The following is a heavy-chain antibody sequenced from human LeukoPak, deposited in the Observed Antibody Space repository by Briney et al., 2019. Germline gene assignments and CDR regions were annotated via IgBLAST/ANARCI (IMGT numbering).Heavy chain of an antibody. CDR3: AKDRKRWLQLPRGYCYFDY. V-gene: IGHV1-2*02. Sequence: ASVKVSCKASGYTFTGYYMHWVRQAPGQGLEWMGWINPNSGGTNYAQKFQGRVTMTRDTSISTAYMELSRLRSDDTAVYYCAKDRKRWLQLPRGYCYFDYWGQGTLVTVSS. D-gene: IGHD5-24*01. CDR1: GYTFTGYY. CDR2: INPNSGGT. J-gene: IGHJ4*02.